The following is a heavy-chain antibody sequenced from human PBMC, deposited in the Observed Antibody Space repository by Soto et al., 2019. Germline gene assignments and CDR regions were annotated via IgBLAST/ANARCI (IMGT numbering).Heavy chain of an antibody. J-gene: IGHJ2*01. CDR3: AILRWFGELLRPGGDL. Sequence: QVQLQESGPGLVKPSGTLSLTCAVSSGSISSSNWWSWVRQPPGKGLEWIGEIYHSRSTNYNPSLTSRVTISVDKSKSQFSLKLSSVTAADTAVYYCAILRWFGELLRPGGDLWGRVTLVTVSS. D-gene: IGHD3-10*01. CDR2: IYHSRST. V-gene: IGHV4-4*02. CDR1: SGSISSSNW.